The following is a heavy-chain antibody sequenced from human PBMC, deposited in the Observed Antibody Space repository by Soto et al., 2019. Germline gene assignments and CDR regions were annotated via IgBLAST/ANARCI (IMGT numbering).Heavy chain of an antibody. CDR1: GFTFSSYG. Sequence: GGSLRLSCAASGFTFSSYGMHWVRQAPGKGLEWVAVISYDGSNKYYADSVKGRFTISRDNSKNTLYLQMNSLRAEDTAVYYCAKARDPMVRAAVHYGMDVWGQGTTVTVSS. D-gene: IGHD3-10*01. V-gene: IGHV3-30*18. CDR2: ISYDGSNK. J-gene: IGHJ6*02. CDR3: AKARDPMVRAAVHYGMDV.